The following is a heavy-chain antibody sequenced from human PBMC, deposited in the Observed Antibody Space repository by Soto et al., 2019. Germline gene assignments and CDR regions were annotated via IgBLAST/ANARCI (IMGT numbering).Heavy chain of an antibody. CDR1: GYTFTGYY. J-gene: IGHJ6*03. CDR3: ARGGGLTSYCSSTSCHSLDGDYMDV. CDR2: INPNSGGT. D-gene: IGHD2-2*01. V-gene: IGHV1-2*04. Sequence: QVQLVQSGAEVKKPGASVKVSCKASGYTFTGYYMHWVRQAPGQGLEWMGWINPNSGGTNYAQKFQGWVTMTRDTSISTAYMELSRLRSDDTAVYYCARGGGLTSYCSSTSCHSLDGDYMDVWGKGTTVTVSS.